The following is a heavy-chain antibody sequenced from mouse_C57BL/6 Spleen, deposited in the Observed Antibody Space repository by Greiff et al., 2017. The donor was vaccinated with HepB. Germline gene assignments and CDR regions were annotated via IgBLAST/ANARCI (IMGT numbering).Heavy chain of an antibody. J-gene: IGHJ2*01. CDR1: GYTFTSYG. Sequence: VQLQQSGAELARPGASVKLSCKASGYTFTSYGISWVKQRTGQGLEWIGEIYPRSGNTYYNEKFKGKATLTADKSSSTAYMELRSLTSEDSAVYFCARDWLTGPYFDYWGQGTTLTVSS. CDR2: IYPRSGNT. D-gene: IGHD4-1*01. V-gene: IGHV1-81*01. CDR3: ARDWLTGPYFDY.